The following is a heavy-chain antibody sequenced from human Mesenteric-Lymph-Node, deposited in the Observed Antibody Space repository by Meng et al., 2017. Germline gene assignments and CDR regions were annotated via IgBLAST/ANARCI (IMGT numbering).Heavy chain of an antibody. CDR2: IYHSGST. Sequence: SETLSLTCTVSGYSISSGYYWGWIRQPPGKGLEWIGSIYHSGSTYYNPSLKSRVTISVDTSKNQFSLKLSSVTAADTAVYYCASRDEVVVAATPYYYYGMDVWGQGTTVTVSS. J-gene: IGHJ6*02. V-gene: IGHV4-38-2*02. CDR3: ASRDEVVVAATPYYYYGMDV. D-gene: IGHD2-15*01. CDR1: GYSISSGYY.